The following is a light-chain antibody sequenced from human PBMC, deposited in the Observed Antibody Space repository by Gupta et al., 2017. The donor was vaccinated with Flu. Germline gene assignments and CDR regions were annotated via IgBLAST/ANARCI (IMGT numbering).Light chain of an antibody. CDR1: QTINSN. J-gene: IGKJ4*01. CDR3: QQSYSIPLT. V-gene: IGKV1-39*01. CDR2: ASS. Sequence: DIQMTQSPSSLPASVGDRVTITCRASQTINSNLNWYQQKPGRGPKLLIYASSSLQSGVPSRFSGSGYGTDFTLTISSLRPEDFATYYCQQSYSIPLTFGGGTKVEIK.